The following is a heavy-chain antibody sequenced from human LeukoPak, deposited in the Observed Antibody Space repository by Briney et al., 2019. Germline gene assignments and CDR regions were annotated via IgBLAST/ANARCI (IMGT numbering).Heavy chain of an antibody. CDR2: ISDSGGST. J-gene: IGHJ4*02. CDR3: AKRTIDY. CDR1: GFTFTSYA. Sequence: QAEGSLRLSCAASGFTFTSYAMSWVRQAPGKGLEWVSTISDSGGSTYYADSVKGRFTISRDNSKNTLYLQMNSLRVEDTAVYYCAKRTIDYWGQGTLVTVSS. D-gene: IGHD3/OR15-3a*01. V-gene: IGHV3-23*01.